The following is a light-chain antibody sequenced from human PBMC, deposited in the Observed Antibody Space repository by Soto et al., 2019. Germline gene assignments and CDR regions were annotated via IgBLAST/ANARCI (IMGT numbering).Light chain of an antibody. CDR2: AAS. CDR3: QKYSSVPV. Sequence: DIQMTQSPTSLSASVGDRVTITCRASQGIRNFVAWYQQKPGKAPKLLIYAASTLQSGVPPRFSGSGSGTDFTLTINSLQPEDVATYSCQKYSSVPVFGPGTKVELK. CDR1: QGIRNF. V-gene: IGKV1-27*01. J-gene: IGKJ3*01.